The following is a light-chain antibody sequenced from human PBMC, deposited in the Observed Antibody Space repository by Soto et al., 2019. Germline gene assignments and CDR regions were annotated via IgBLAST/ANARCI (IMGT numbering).Light chain of an antibody. CDR2: EVK. Sequence: QSALTQPASVSGSPGQSITISCTGTSRDIGAYNFVSWYQHHPDKAPKLIIYEVKNRPSGVSNRFSGSKSGNTASLTISGLQAEDEADYYCTSYTTRTTQVFGGGTKVTV. J-gene: IGLJ2*01. V-gene: IGLV2-14*01. CDR1: SRDIGAYNF. CDR3: TSYTTRTTQV.